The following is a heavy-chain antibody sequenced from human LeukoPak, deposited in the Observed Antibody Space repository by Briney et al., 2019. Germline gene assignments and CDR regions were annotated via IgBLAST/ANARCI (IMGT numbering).Heavy chain of an antibody. CDR1: GFTFDDYA. CDR3: AKATDYGGNVHFDC. J-gene: IGHJ4*02. D-gene: IGHD4-23*01. V-gene: IGHV3-9*01. CDR2: ISWNSGSI. Sequence: PGRSLRLSCAASGFTFDDYAMHWVRQAPGKGLEWVSGISWNSGSIGYADSVKGRFTISRDNAKNSLYLQMNSLRAEDTALYYCAKATDYGGNVHFDCWGQGTLVTVSS.